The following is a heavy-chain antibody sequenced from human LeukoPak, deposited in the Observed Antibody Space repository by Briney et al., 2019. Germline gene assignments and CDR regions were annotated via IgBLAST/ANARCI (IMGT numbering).Heavy chain of an antibody. CDR3: ARADNWNYGGDLFDP. CDR1: GGTFSSYA. Sequence: AVTVSCKASGGTFSSYAISWVRQAPGQGLEWMGRIIPIFGTANYAQKFQGRVTIIADKSTSTAYMELSSLRSEDTAVYYCARADNWNYGGDLFDPWGQGTLVTVSS. D-gene: IGHD1-7*01. J-gene: IGHJ5*02. V-gene: IGHV1-69*06. CDR2: IIPIFGTA.